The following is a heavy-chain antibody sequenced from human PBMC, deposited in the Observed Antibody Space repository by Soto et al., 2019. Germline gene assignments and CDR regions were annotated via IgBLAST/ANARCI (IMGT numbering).Heavy chain of an antibody. CDR2: INPSGGST. CDR1: GYTFTSYY. Sequence: ASVKVSCKASGYTFTSYYMHWVRQAPGQGLEWMGIINPSGGSTSYAQKFQGRVTMTRDTSTSTVYMELSSLRSEDTAVYYCARDRDQNVVVTAMSAFDIWGQGTMVTVSS. CDR3: ARDRDQNVVVTAMSAFDI. J-gene: IGHJ3*02. D-gene: IGHD2-21*02. V-gene: IGHV1-46*01.